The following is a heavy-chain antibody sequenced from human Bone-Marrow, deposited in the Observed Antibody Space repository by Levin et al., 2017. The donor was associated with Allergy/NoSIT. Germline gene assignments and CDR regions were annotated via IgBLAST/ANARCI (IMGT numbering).Heavy chain of an antibody. CDR3: AREILTAVHYYYGMDV. CDR2: SSSGGSTS. V-gene: IGHV3-48*03. CDR1: GISLSDYE. Sequence: GESLKISCVASGISLSDYEMNWVRQAPGKGLEWVSFSSSGGSTSWYADSVKGRFTISRDNAKNSLYLQMNSLRAEDTAVYYCAREILTAVHYYYGMDVWGQGTTVTVSS. D-gene: IGHD2-2*01. J-gene: IGHJ6*02.